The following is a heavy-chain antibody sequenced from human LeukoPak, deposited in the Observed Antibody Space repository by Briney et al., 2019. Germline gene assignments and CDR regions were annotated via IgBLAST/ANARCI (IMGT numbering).Heavy chain of an antibody. CDR3: AKDRIGKNHGDYDSIDY. D-gene: IGHD4-17*01. CDR2: ISWNSDDI. Sequence: PGGSLRLSCAASGFSFDYYAMHWVRQVPGKGLEWVSGISWNSDDIDYADSVRGRFTISRDNAKNSPFLLMNSLRAEDTALYYCAKDRIGKNHGDYDSIDYWGQGTLVTVSS. V-gene: IGHV3-9*01. CDR1: GFSFDYYA. J-gene: IGHJ4*02.